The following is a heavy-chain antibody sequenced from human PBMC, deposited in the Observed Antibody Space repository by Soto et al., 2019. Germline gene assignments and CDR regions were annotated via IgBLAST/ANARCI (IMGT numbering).Heavy chain of an antibody. CDR3: AKEAGGISRWQQLASTPLNY. Sequence: EVQLLESGGGLVQPGGSLRLSCAASGFTFSSYAMSWVRQAPGKGLEWVSAISGSGGSTYYADSVKGRFTISRDNSKNTLYLQMDSLRAEDTAVYYCAKEAGGISRWQQLASTPLNYWGQGTLVTVSS. CDR2: ISGSGGST. V-gene: IGHV3-23*01. CDR1: GFTFSSYA. J-gene: IGHJ4*02. D-gene: IGHD6-13*01.